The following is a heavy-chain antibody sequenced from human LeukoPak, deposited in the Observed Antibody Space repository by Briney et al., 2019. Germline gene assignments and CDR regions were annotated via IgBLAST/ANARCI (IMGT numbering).Heavy chain of an antibody. D-gene: IGHD3-16*01. J-gene: IGHJ4*02. V-gene: IGHV4-59*01. Sequence: SETLSLTCAVYGGSFSGYYWSWIRQPPGKGLEWIGYIYYSGSTNYNPSLKSRVTISVDTSKNQFSLKLSSVTAADTAVYYCARGFTNYADYWGQGTLVTVSS. CDR3: ARGFTNYADY. CDR2: IYYSGST. CDR1: GGSFSGYY.